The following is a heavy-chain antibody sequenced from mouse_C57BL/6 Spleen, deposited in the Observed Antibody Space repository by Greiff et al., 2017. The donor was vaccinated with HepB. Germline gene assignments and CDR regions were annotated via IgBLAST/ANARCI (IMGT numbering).Heavy chain of an antibody. J-gene: IGHJ2*01. CDR2: ISDGGSYT. CDR3: ARDDDQDYFDY. D-gene: IGHD2-3*01. V-gene: IGHV5-4*01. Sequence: EVQGVESGGGLVKPGGSLKLSCAASGFTFSSYAMSWVRQTPEKRLEWVATISDGGSYTYYPDNVKGRFTISRDNAKNNLYLQMSHLKSEDTAMYYCARDDDQDYFDYWGQGTTLTVSS. CDR1: GFTFSSYA.